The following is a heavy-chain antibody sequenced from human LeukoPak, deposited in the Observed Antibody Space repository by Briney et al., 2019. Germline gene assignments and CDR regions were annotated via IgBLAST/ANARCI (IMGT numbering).Heavy chain of an antibody. Sequence: GGSLRLSCAASGFTFRSYAMHWVRQAPGKGLEWVAVISYDGSNKYYADSVKGRFTISRDNSKNTLYLQMNSLRAEDTATYYCARDAGGAWPFDYWGQGTRVIVSS. CDR3: ARDAGGAWPFDY. J-gene: IGHJ4*02. CDR2: ISYDGSNK. CDR1: GFTFRSYA. V-gene: IGHV3-30-3*01. D-gene: IGHD4-17*01.